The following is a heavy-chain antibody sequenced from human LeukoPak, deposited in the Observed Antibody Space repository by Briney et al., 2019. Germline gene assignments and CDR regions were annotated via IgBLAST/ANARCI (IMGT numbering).Heavy chain of an antibody. CDR1: GYTFNSYG. CDR3: ARRVKGGYGDY. J-gene: IGHJ4*02. CDR2: ISAYNGNT. D-gene: IGHD5-12*01. V-gene: IGHV1-18*01. Sequence: ASVKVSCKASGYTFNSYGISWVRQAPGQGLEWMGWISAYNGNTNYAQKLQGRVTITTDTSNSAAYMELRSLRSDDTGVYYCARRVKGGYGDYWGQGTLVTVSS.